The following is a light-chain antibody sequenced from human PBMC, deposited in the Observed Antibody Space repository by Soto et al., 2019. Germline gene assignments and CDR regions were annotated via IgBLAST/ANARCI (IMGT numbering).Light chain of an antibody. CDR1: SSDVGGYNY. J-gene: IGLJ2*01. CDR2: EVS. V-gene: IGLV2-14*01. Sequence: QSVLTQPASVSGSPGQSITISCTGTSSDVGGYNYVSWYQHHPGKAPKLMIYEVSNRPSGVSNRFSGSKSGNTASLTISGLQAEDEADYYCQSYDSNFLGVIFGVGTKVTVL. CDR3: QSYDSNFLGVI.